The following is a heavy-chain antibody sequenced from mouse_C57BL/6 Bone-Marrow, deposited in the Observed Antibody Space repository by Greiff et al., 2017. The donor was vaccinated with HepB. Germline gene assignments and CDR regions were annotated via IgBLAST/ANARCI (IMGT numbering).Heavy chain of an antibody. V-gene: IGHV14-2*01. J-gene: IGHJ3*01. CDR2: IDPEDGET. CDR1: GFNIKDYY. CDR3: AREGGGWLLRAWFAY. Sequence: EVQLQQSGAELVKPGASVKLSCTASGFNIKDYYMHWVKQRTEQGLEWIGRIDPEDGETKYAPKFQGKATITADTSSNTAYLQLSSRTSEDTAVYYWAREGGGWLLRAWFAYWGQGTLVTVSA. D-gene: IGHD2-3*01.